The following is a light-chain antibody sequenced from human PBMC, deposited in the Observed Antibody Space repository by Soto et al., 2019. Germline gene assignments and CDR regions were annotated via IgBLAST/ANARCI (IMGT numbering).Light chain of an antibody. CDR1: QSIGTS. Sequence: DIQMTQSPSTLSPSAGDRVTITCRASQSIGTSLAWYQQKPGKAPDVLIYKASTLETGVPSRFSGSGSGTEFTLIITSLQPDDFATYYCQQYKSSPVTFGGGTKVEIK. V-gene: IGKV1-5*03. CDR3: QQYKSSPVT. J-gene: IGKJ4*01. CDR2: KAS.